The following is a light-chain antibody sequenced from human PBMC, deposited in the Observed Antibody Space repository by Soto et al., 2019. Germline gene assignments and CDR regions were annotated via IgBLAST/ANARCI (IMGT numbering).Light chain of an antibody. CDR1: QSISSW. Sequence: DIQLTQSPSTLSTSVGDRVTISCRASQSISSWLAWYQQKPGKAPKLLIYNTSNLESGVPPRFGGSGSGTEFTLTIRSLQPDDFATYYCQYWSDYCWTFGQGTKVEIK. V-gene: IGKV1-5*03. J-gene: IGKJ1*01. CDR2: NTS. CDR3: QYWSDYCWT.